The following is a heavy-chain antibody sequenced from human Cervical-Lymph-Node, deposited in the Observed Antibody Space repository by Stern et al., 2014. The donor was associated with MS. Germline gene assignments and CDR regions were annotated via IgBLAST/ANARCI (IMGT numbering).Heavy chain of an antibody. CDR1: GFTFSSYS. Sequence: VQLVQSGGGLVQPGGSLRLSCAASGFTFSSYSMNWVRQAPGKGLEWVSYISSSSSTIYYADSVKGRFTISRDNAKNSLYLQMNSLRDEDTAVYYCARDQIAVAGTPFDYWGQGTLVTVSS. J-gene: IGHJ4*02. CDR3: ARDQIAVAGTPFDY. V-gene: IGHV3-48*02. CDR2: ISSSSSTI. D-gene: IGHD6-19*01.